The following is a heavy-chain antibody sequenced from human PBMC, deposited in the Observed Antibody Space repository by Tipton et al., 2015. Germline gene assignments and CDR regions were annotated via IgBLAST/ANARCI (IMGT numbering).Heavy chain of an antibody. CDR1: GYTFTSYG. D-gene: IGHD2-15*01. Sequence: QVQLVQSGAEMKKPGASLKISCKASGYTFTSYGISWVRQAPGQGLEWMGWISAYNGNTNYAQKLQGRVTMTMDMSTSTAYMELRSLTSDDTAVYYCARAVEGSCSGGSCYVYWGQGTLVTVSS. J-gene: IGHJ4*02. CDR3: ARAVEGSCSGGSCYVY. V-gene: IGHV1-18*01. CDR2: ISAYNGNT.